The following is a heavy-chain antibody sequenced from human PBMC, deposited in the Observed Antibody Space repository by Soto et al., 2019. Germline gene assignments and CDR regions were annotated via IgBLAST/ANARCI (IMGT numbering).Heavy chain of an antibody. Sequence: ASVKVSCKASGYTFTSYHITWVRQAPGQGLEWMGWMNPNSGNTGYAQKFQGRVTMTRNTSISTAYMELSSLRSEDTAVYYCARKQWLYYGMDVRGQGTTVTVSS. CDR1: GYTFTSYH. J-gene: IGHJ6*02. V-gene: IGHV1-8*02. D-gene: IGHD6-19*01. CDR2: MNPNSGNT. CDR3: ARKQWLYYGMDV.